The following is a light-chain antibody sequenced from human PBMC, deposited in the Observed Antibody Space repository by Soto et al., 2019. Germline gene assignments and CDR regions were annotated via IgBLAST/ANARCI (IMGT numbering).Light chain of an antibody. Sequence: QSVLTQPASVSGSPGQSITISCSGTSSDIGTYDHVAWFQQFPVKTPKLVIYSVSDRPSGVSYRFSASKSGNTASLTISGLQADDEADYYCISYTVSRSYVFGTGTKLTV. J-gene: IGLJ1*01. CDR3: ISYTVSRSYV. CDR1: SSDIGTYDH. CDR2: SVS. V-gene: IGLV2-14*01.